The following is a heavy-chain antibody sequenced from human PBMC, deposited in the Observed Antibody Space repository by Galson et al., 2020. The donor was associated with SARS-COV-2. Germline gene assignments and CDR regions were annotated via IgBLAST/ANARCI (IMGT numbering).Heavy chain of an antibody. Sequence: WGSLRLSCAVSGFTFSDHAMHWVRQAPGKGLERVSQVFFDGSEKYYGDSVRGRFTISRDSSKNTVYLQMNNLRDDDTAVYYCSRDGESSRGWAFDYWGQGTLLTVSS. D-gene: IGHD6-19*01. CDR1: GFTFSDHA. CDR3: SRDGESSRGWAFDY. J-gene: IGHJ4*02. V-gene: IGHV3-33*01. CDR2: VFFDGSEK.